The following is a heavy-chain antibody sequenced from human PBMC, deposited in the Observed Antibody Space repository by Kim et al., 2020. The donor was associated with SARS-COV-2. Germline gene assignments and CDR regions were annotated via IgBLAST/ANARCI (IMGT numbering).Heavy chain of an antibody. CDR3: ATVAGLYYYGMDV. CDR1: GGSISSSNW. V-gene: IGHV4-4*02. CDR2: IYHSGST. Sequence: SETLSLTCAVSGGSISSSNWWSWVRQPPGKGLEWIGEIYHSGSTNYNPSLKSRVTISVDKSKNQFSLKLSSVTAADTAVYYCATVAGLYYYGMDVWGQGTTVTVSS. J-gene: IGHJ6*02. D-gene: IGHD6-19*01.